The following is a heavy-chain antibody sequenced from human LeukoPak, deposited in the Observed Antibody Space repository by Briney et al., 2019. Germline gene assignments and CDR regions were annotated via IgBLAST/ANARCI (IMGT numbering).Heavy chain of an antibody. D-gene: IGHD3-3*02. J-gene: IGHJ6*03. CDR3: VRDIRSYYYMDV. Sequence: GGSLRLSCAASGFTFSSYGMHWVRQAPGKGLEWVAVLWYDGSNKDYTDSVKGRFTISRDNARNTLFLQMNSLRAEDTAVYYCVRDIRSYYYMDVWGKGTTVTVSS. CDR2: LWYDGSNK. V-gene: IGHV3-33*01. CDR1: GFTFSSYG.